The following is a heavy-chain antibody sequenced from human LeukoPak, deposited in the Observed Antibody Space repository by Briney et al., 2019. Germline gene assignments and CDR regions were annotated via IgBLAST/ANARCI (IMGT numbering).Heavy chain of an antibody. CDR3: ARLYSSALGRVFDY. J-gene: IGHJ4*02. CDR1: GGSITSGDYY. D-gene: IGHD5-18*01. Sequence: PSETLSLTCTVSGGSITSGDYYWSWIRQPPGKGLEWIGYIYYTGSPYYNPSLKSRVTISVDTSKTQSSLKLSSVTAADTAVYYCARLYSSALGRVFDYWGQGTLVTVSS. CDR2: IYYTGSP. V-gene: IGHV4-30-4*02.